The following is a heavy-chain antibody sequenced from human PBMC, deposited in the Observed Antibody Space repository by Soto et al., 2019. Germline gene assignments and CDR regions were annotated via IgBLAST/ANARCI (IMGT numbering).Heavy chain of an antibody. CDR3: PGSIPQAAGGRYFDP. D-gene: IGHD2-2*02. CDR1: GFTFSDYY. J-gene: IGHJ2*01. Sequence: QVQLVESGGGLVKPGGSLRLSCAASGFTFSDYYMSWIRQAPGKGLEWVSYINSSSSYTNYADSVKGRFTISRDNAKNSLYLQITALRAKDRAGYYVPGSIPQAAGGRYFDPGGLATLVTVSS. V-gene: IGHV3-11*05. CDR2: INSSSSYT.